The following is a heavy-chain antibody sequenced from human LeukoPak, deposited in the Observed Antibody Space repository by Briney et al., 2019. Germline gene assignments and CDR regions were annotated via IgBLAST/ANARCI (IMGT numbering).Heavy chain of an antibody. V-gene: IGHV3-30-3*01. J-gene: IGHJ6*02. CDR1: GFXXSTYA. CDR3: AXXGAVARYYYGMDV. Sequence: GGSLRLXRAASGFXXSTYAMHXVXXXXXXXLEWVAVISYDGSNEYYADXVXGRFTISRDSXKNTLYLQMNSLRGEDTAVYYCAXXGAVARYYYGMDVWGQGTTVTVSS. CDR2: ISYDGSNE. D-gene: IGHD2-15*01.